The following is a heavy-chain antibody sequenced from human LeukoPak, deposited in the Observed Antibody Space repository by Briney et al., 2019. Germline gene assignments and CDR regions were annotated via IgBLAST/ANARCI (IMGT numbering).Heavy chain of an antibody. CDR3: ARTMEGYCSGGSCYQYSYYMDV. Sequence: SETLSLTCTVSGGSISSSSYYWDWIRQPPGKGLEWIGSIYYSGSTNYNPSLKSRVTISVDTSKNQFSLKLTSVTAADTAVYYCARTMEGYCSGGSCYQYSYYMDVWGKGTTVTVSS. J-gene: IGHJ6*03. D-gene: IGHD2-15*01. CDR2: IYYSGST. V-gene: IGHV4-39*07. CDR1: GGSISSSSYY.